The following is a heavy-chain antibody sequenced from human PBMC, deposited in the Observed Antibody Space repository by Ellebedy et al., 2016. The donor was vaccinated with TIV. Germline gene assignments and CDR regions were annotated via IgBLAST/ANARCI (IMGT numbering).Heavy chain of an antibody. D-gene: IGHD3-16*01. CDR1: GGTFSSYA. V-gene: IGHV1-69*13. CDR2: IIPIFGTA. Sequence: SVKVSCXASGGTFSSYAISWVRQAPGQGLEWMGGIIPIFGTANYAQKFQGRVTITADESTSTAYMELSSLRSEDTAVYYCARDLRVDYVWGNVYYYYGMDVWGQGTTVTVSS. J-gene: IGHJ6*02. CDR3: ARDLRVDYVWGNVYYYYGMDV.